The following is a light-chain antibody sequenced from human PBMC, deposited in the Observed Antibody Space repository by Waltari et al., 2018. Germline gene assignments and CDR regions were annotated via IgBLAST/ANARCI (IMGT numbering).Light chain of an antibody. CDR3: QKYDRLPAT. J-gene: IGKJ1*01. CDR2: GAS. CDR1: HSVSRF. Sequence: EIVFTQSPVPLSLSLGVRCTLSCRASHSVSRFLAWYQQKPGQAPRLLTYGASTRATGIPDRFSGSGSGTDFSLTISRLEPEDFAVYYCQKYDRLPATFGQGTKVDIK. V-gene: IGKV3-20*01.